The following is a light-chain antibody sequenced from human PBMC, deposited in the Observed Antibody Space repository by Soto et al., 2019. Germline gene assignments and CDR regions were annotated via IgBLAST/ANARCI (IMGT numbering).Light chain of an antibody. Sequence: TRMTQPPSSLSTSTGDRVTITCRASQTISSWLAWYQQKPGKAPKLLIYKASTLKSGVPSRFSGSGSGTEFTLTISSLQPDDFATYYCQHYNSYSEAFGQGTKVDIK. CDR1: QTISSW. CDR2: KAS. V-gene: IGKV1-5*03. CDR3: QHYNSYSEA. J-gene: IGKJ1*01.